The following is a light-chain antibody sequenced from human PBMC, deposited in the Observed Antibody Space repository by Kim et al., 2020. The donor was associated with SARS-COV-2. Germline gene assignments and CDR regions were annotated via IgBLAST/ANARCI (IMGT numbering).Light chain of an antibody. CDR2: AAS. J-gene: IGKJ2*01. V-gene: IGKV1-39*01. Sequence: ASVGDSVTITCRASQSISNYLNWYQQKPGKAPKLLIYAASTLQSGVPSRFSGNGCGTDFTLTISGLQPEDFTTYYCQQSINSPMYTFGQGTKLEIK. CDR1: QSISNY. CDR3: QQSINSPMYT.